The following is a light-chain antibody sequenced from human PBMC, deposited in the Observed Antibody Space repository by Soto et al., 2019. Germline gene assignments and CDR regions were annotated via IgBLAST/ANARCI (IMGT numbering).Light chain of an antibody. CDR3: QKYNSYST. CDR1: QSVGSW. CDR2: DAS. V-gene: IGKV1-5*01. Sequence: DIQVTQSPSTLSASVGDRVTITCRASQSVGSWLAWYQQKPGKAPKLLIYDASSLEGGVPSRFSGSGSGTEFTLTISSLQPDDFATYYCQKYNSYSTFGQGTKVDIK. J-gene: IGKJ1*01.